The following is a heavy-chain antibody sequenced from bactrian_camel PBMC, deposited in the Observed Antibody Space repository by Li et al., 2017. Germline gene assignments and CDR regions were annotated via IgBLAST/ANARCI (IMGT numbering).Heavy chain of an antibody. Sequence: QLVESGGDLLQPGGSLRLSCVASGFTFGDYLLYWVRQTPGKGLEWVSSITTGGRSTVYADSVKGRFTISRDNAKSTGYLQMSTLKPEDTAVYYCLSNGTCGQGTQVTVS. J-gene: IGHJ6*01. CDR3: LSNGT. CDR1: GFTFGDYL. CDR2: ITTGGRST. V-gene: IGHV3S25*01.